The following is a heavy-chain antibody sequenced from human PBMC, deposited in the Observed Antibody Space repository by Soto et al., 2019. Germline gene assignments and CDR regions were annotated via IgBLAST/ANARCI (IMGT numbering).Heavy chain of an antibody. CDR1: GFTFSTQD. CDR3: ATLRSAAHFDY. D-gene: IGHD6-13*01. CDR2: IGSSGIDS. Sequence: GVSLRLSCAASGFTFSTQDMTWVRQAPGKGLEWVSSIGSSGIDSYHADSVRGRFTISRDNSKSTLYLHMTSLTAEDTALYYCATLRSAAHFDYWGQGTLVTVSS. V-gene: IGHV3-23*01. J-gene: IGHJ4*02.